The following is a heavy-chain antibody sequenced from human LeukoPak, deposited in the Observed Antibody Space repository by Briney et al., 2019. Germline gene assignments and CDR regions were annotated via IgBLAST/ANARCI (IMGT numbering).Heavy chain of an antibody. CDR1: GFTFSSYA. CDR3: ARGYVSGE. D-gene: IGHD5-12*01. CDR2: IGGSGLTA. Sequence: GGSLRPSCAASGFTFSSYAMRWVRQSPGKGLEWVSLIGGSGLTAYYADSVKGRFTISRDNSKNTLYLQMNSLRAEDTAVYYCARGYVSGEWGQGTLVTVSS. J-gene: IGHJ4*02. V-gene: IGHV3-23*01.